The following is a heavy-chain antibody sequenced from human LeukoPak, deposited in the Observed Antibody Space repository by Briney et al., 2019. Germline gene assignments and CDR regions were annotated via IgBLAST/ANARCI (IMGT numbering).Heavy chain of an antibody. CDR3: ARSLLIRYCFDY. D-gene: IGHD2-8*01. V-gene: IGHV1-18*01. CDR1: GYTFASFG. Sequence: ASVKVSCKASGYTFASFGITWVRQAPGQGLEWMGWINTHNGDTNYAQKLQGRVTMTRDTSISTAYMELSRLRSDDTAVYYCARSLLIRYCFDYWGQGTLVTVSS. CDR2: INTHNGDT. J-gene: IGHJ4*02.